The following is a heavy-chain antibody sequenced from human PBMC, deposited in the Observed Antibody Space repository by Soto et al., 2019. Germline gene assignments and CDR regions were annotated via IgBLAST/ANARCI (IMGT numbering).Heavy chain of an antibody. J-gene: IGHJ4*02. V-gene: IGHV3-23*01. CDR3: AKDATRTDGWYYFDY. CDR1: GFTFISLA. Sequence: PGGSLRLSCAASGFTFISLAMGWVRQAPGKGLEWVSVIDYSGGTTYYTDSVKGRFIISRDNSKKMLYLQMNSLRAEDTAVYYCAKDATRTDGWYYFDYWGQGALVTVSS. D-gene: IGHD6-19*01. CDR2: IDYSGGTT.